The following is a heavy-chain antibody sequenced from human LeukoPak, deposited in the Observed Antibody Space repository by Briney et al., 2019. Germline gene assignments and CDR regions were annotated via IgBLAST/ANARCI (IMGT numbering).Heavy chain of an antibody. CDR1: GFTVSSNY. Sequence: GGSLRLSCAASGFTVSSNYKSWVRQAPGKGLEWVSVIYSGGSTYYSDSVKGRFTISRDNSKNTLYLQMNSLRVEDTAVYSCARGSGTHYYFDYWGQGTLVTVSS. V-gene: IGHV3-53*01. CDR2: IYSGGST. J-gene: IGHJ4*02. D-gene: IGHD6-13*01. CDR3: ARGSGTHYYFDY.